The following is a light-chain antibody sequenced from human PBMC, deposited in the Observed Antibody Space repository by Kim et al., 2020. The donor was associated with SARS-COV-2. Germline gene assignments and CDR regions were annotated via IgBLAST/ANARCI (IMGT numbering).Light chain of an antibody. CDR3: QVWDSSIYVV. CDR1: NIGNKN. J-gene: IGLJ2*01. CDR2: RDN. V-gene: IGLV3-9*01. Sequence: VALRQTARITCGGNNIGNKNVHWYQQKPGQAPVLVIYRDNNRPSGIPERFSGSNSGNTATLTISRAQAGDEADYYCQVWDSSIYVVFGGGTQLTVL.